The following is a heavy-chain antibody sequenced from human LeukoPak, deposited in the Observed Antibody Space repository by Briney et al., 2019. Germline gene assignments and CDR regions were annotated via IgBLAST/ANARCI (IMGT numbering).Heavy chain of an antibody. CDR3: ARDSAAAAIPPFDY. CDR1: GGSISSSSYY. J-gene: IGHJ4*02. Sequence: SSETLSLTCTVSGGSISSSSYYWGWIRQPPGKGLEWIGSIYYSGSTYYNPSLKSRVTISVDTSKNQFSLKLSSVTAADTAVYYCARDSAAAAIPPFDYWGQGTLVTVSS. CDR2: IYYSGST. D-gene: IGHD6-13*01. V-gene: IGHV4-39*07.